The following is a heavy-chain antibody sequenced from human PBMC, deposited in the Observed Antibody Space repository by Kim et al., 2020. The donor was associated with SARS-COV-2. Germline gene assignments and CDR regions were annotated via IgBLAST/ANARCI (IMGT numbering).Heavy chain of an antibody. D-gene: IGHD5-12*01. CDR1: GYNFNDYF. J-gene: IGHJ4*02. V-gene: IGHV1-2*02. CDR3: ARGPTWATDY. CDR2: VNPKDGGT. Sequence: QVQLVQSGTEVKEPGASVRVSCKATGYNFNDYFMHWVRQAPGQGFEWMGWVNPKDGGTNFAQKFQDRVFMTRDSSINTAYMELSRLRSDDTAVYFWARGPTWATDYWGQGTLVAVSS.